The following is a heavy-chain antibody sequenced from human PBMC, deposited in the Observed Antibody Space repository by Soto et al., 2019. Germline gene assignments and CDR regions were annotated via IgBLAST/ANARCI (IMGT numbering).Heavy chain of an antibody. CDR2: IYYSGRT. D-gene: IGHD3-10*01. Sequence: SETLSLTCTVSGGSISSSSYYWGWIRQPPGKGLEWIGSIYYSGRTYYNPSLKSRVTISVDTSKNQFSLKLSSVTAADTAVYYCARFGSGSADYWGQGTLVTVSS. CDR3: ARFGSGSADY. J-gene: IGHJ4*02. CDR1: GGSISSSSYY. V-gene: IGHV4-39*01.